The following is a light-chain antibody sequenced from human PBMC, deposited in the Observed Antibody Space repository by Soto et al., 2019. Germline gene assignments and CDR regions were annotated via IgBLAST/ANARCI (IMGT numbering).Light chain of an antibody. Sequence: QSALTQPPSASGSPGQSVTISCTGSSSDIGDSNYVSWYQQHPRKAPKLIISEVLNRPSGVPDRFSASKSGNTASLTISGRQAEDEADYYCSSKAGSSRHVVFGGGTKLTVL. V-gene: IGLV2-8*01. CDR1: SSDIGDSNY. CDR2: EVL. J-gene: IGLJ2*01. CDR3: SSKAGSSRHVV.